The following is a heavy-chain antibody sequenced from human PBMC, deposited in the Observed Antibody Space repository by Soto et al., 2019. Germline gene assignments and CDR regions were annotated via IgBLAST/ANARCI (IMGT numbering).Heavy chain of an antibody. V-gene: IGHV4-59*01. CDR3: ARGDAIVLTNYDY. D-gene: IGHD2-8*01. CDR1: GGSISSYY. CDR2: IYYSGSN. J-gene: IGHJ4*02. Sequence: QVQLQESGPGLVKPSETLSLTCTVSGGSISSYYWSWIRQPPGKGLELIGYIYYSGSNNDNPSLKSRVTISVDTSKNPFSLKLSSVTAADTAVYYCARGDAIVLTNYDYWGQGTLVTVSS.